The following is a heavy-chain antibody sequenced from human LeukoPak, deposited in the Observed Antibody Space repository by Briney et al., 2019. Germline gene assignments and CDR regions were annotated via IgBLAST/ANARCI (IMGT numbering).Heavy chain of an antibody. V-gene: IGHV4-34*01. CDR3: ARERGGEYYYDSSGYYYFDY. Sequence: SETLSLTCAVYGGSFSGYYWSWIRQPPGKGLEWIGEINHSGSTNYNPSLKSRVTISVDTSKNQFSLKLSSVTAADTAVYYCARERGGEYYYDSSGYYYFDYWGQGTLVTVSS. J-gene: IGHJ4*02. D-gene: IGHD3-22*01. CDR2: INHSGST. CDR1: GGSFSGYY.